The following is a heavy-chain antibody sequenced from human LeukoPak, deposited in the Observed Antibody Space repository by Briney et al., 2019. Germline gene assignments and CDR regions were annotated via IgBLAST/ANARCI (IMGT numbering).Heavy chain of an antibody. CDR2: MNPNSGNT. J-gene: IGHJ5*02. CDR1: GGTFSSYA. D-gene: IGHD3-10*01. V-gene: IGHV1-8*03. Sequence: GASVKVSCKASGGTFSSYAINWVRQATGQGLEWMGWMNPNSGNTGYAQKFQGRVTITRNTSISTAYMELSSLRSEDTAVYYCAAAYGSGSSFWFDPWGQGTLVTVSS. CDR3: AAAYGSGSSFWFDP.